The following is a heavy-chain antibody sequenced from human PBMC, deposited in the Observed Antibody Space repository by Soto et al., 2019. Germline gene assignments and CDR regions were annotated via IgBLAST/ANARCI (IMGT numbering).Heavy chain of an antibody. Sequence: GGSLRLSCAASGFTFSDYYMSWIRQAPGKGLEWVSYISSSGSTIYYADSVKGRFTISRDNAKNSLYLQMNSLRAEDTAVYYCARDKREYDYIWGSYRPNYYYYYMDVWGKGTTVTVSS. D-gene: IGHD3-16*02. CDR3: ARDKREYDYIWGSYRPNYYYYYMDV. CDR2: ISSSGSTI. J-gene: IGHJ6*03. CDR1: GFTFSDYY. V-gene: IGHV3-11*01.